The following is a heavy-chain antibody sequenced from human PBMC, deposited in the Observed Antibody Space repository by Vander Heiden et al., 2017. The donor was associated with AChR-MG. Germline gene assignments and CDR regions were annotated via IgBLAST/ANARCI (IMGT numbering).Heavy chain of an antibody. CDR2: ISYDGSNK. Sequence: QVQLVESGGGVVQPGRSLILSCDASGFTFSIYSMPWVRQAPGKGLEWVAVISYDGSNKYYADSVKGRFTISRDNSKNTLYLQMNSLRAEDTAVYYCARTPPRDDENTPGEDYWGQGTLVTVSS. D-gene: IGHD4-17*01. CDR1: GFTFSIYS. CDR3: ARTPPRDDENTPGEDY. V-gene: IGHV3-30-3*01. J-gene: IGHJ4*02.